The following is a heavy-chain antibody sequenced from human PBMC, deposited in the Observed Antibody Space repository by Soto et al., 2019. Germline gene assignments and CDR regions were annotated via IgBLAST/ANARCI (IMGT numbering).Heavy chain of an antibody. D-gene: IGHD1-1*01. CDR1: GYDFTTYG. CDR2: ISAHNGNT. V-gene: IGHV1-18*01. Sequence: QVHLVQSGAEVKKPGASVKVSCKGSGYDFTTYGITWVRQAPGQGLEWMAWISAHNGNTDYAQKLQGRVTVTRNTSTRTAYMAQRSLRSDDTAEYYWARGRYGDYMGQGALFTVSS. J-gene: IGHJ4*02. CDR3: ARGRYGDY.